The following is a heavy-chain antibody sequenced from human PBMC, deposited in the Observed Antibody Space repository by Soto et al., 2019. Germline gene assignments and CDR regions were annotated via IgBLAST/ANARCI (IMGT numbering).Heavy chain of an antibody. CDR2: IYYSGST. CDR1: GGSMRSDNYF. V-gene: IGHV4-30-4*01. D-gene: IGHD3-22*01. CDR3: ARGTGMGGYSPERFDY. Sequence: SETLSLTCTVSGGSMRSDNYFWSWIRQPPGKGLEWIGYIYYSGSTYYNPSLKSRVTISVDTSKNQFSLKLSSVTAADTAVYYCARGTGMGGYSPERFDYRGQGTLVIVSS. J-gene: IGHJ4*02.